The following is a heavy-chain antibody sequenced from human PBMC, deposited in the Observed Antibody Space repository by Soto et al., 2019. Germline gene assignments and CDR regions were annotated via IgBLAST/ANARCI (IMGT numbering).Heavy chain of an antibody. CDR2: IKQDGSEK. V-gene: IGHV3-7*01. CDR3: ARGKDGRRAGTYYFDMDV. Sequence: GGSLRLSCAASGFSFRDYWVTWVRQAPGKGLDWVANIKQDGSEKYYLDSLMGRFTISRDNAKNSVYLLMNSLRAEDTAVYYCARGKDGRRAGTYYFDMDVWGKGTTVTVAS. D-gene: IGHD1-1*01. J-gene: IGHJ6*03. CDR1: GFSFRDYW.